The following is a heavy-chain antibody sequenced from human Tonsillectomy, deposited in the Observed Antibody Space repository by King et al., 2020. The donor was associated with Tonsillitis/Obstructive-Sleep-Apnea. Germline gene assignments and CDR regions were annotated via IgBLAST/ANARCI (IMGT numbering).Heavy chain of an antibody. V-gene: IGHV3-30*04. CDR2: ISYVGSNK. D-gene: IGHD1-1*01. Sequence: VQLVESGGGVVQPGRSLRLSCAASGFTFSSYAMHWVRQAPGQGLEWVAVISYVGSNKYYADSVKGRFSISRDNSKNTLYLQMNSLRAEDTAVYYCARVDGMYNWNDGAFDCWGQGTLVTVSS. CDR1: GFTFSSYA. J-gene: IGHJ4*02. CDR3: ARVDGMYNWNDGAFDC.